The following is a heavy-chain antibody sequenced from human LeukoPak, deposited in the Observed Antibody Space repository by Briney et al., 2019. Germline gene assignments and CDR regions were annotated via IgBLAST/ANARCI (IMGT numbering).Heavy chain of an antibody. V-gene: IGHV1-46*01. CDR2: INPSGGST. CDR3: ARVDRSLWHAGFDY. Sequence: ASVTVSCKASGYTFTSYYLLWVRQAPGQGLEWMGIINPSGGSTSYAQKFQGRVTMTRDMSTSTVYMELSSLRSEDTAVYYCARVDRSLWHAGFDYWGQGTLVSVSS. J-gene: IGHJ4*02. D-gene: IGHD3-10*01. CDR1: GYTFTSYY.